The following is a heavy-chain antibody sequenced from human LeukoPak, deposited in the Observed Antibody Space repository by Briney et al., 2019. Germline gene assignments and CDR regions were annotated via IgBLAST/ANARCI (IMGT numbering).Heavy chain of an antibody. D-gene: IGHD4-17*01. CDR3: AREPTDGTTYDAFDI. V-gene: IGHV1-69*13. J-gene: IGHJ3*02. Sequence: EASVKVSCKASGGTFSSYAISWVRQAPGQGLEWMGGVIPIFGTANYAQKFQGRVTITADESTSTAYMELSSLRSEDTAVYYCAREPTDGTTYDAFDIWGQGTMVTVSS. CDR1: GGTFSSYA. CDR2: VIPIFGTA.